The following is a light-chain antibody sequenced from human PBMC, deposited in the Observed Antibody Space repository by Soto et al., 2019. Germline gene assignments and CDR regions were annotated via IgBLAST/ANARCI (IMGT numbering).Light chain of an antibody. CDR3: QQYNNWPFT. CDR1: QSISSN. J-gene: IGKJ3*01. Sequence: EIVMTQSPATLSVSPEERATLSCRASQSISSNLAWYQQKPGQAPRLLIYGASTRATGIPATFSGSGSGTEFTLIISSLQSEDFAVYYCQQYNNWPFTFGPGTKVDIK. CDR2: GAS. V-gene: IGKV3-15*01.